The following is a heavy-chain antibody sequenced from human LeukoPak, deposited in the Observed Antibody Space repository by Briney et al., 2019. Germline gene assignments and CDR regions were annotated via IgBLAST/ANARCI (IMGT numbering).Heavy chain of an antibody. V-gene: IGHV4-39*07. CDR1: GGSISSSSYY. Sequence: PSETLSLTCTVSGGSISSSSYYWGWIRQPPGKGLEWIGSIYYSGSTYYNPSLKSRVTISVDTSKNQFSLKLSSVTAADTAVYYCARGLRAVAGKNFDYWGQGTLVTVSS. CDR2: IYYSGST. J-gene: IGHJ4*02. D-gene: IGHD6-19*01. CDR3: ARGLRAVAGKNFDY.